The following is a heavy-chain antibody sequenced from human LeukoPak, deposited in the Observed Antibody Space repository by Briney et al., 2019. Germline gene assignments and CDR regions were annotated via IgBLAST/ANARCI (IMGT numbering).Heavy chain of an antibody. CDR3: ARDLYGVKSLGYYFDY. Sequence: GGSLRLSCAASGFTFSSYAMHWVRQAPGEGLEYVSASSSNGGSTYYANSVKGRFTISRDNSKNTLYLQMGSLRAEDMAVYCCARDLYGVKSLGYYFDYWGQGTLVTVSS. D-gene: IGHD2/OR15-2a*01. CDR2: SSSNGGST. CDR1: GFTFSSYA. J-gene: IGHJ4*02. V-gene: IGHV3-64*01.